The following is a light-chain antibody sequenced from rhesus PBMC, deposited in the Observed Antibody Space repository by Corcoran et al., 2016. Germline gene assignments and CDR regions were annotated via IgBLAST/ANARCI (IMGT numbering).Light chain of an antibody. Sequence: DIQMTQSPSSLSASVGDRVTITCRASQGISNYLSWYQQKPGKAPKRLIYGASNLEIGVPSRFRGNGYGTAFTLTISSLQPEDFAAYYCLQYNSKPLTFGGGTKVEIK. CDR1: QGISNY. V-gene: IGKV1-36*01. CDR2: GAS. CDR3: LQYNSKPLT. J-gene: IGKJ4*01.